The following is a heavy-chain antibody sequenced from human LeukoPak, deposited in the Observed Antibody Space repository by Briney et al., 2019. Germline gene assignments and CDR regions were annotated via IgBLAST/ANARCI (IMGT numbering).Heavy chain of an antibody. J-gene: IGHJ3*02. V-gene: IGHV4-38-2*02. D-gene: IGHD6-13*01. CDR3: ARVGGGSRAAFDI. CDR2: IYHSGST. CDR1: GYSISSGYY. Sequence: SETLSLTCTVSGYSISSGYYWGWIRQPPGKGLEWIGSIYHSGSTYYNPSLKSRVTISVDTSKNQFSLKLSSVTAADTAVYYCARVGGGSRAAFDIWGQGTMVTVSS.